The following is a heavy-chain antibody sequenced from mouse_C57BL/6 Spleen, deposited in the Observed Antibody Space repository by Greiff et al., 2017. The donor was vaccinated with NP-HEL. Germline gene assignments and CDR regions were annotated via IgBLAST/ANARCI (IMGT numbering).Heavy chain of an antibody. CDR2: IDPSDSET. CDR1: GYTFTSSW. Sequence: QVQLQQSGAELVRPGSSVKLSCKASGYTFTSSWMHWVKQRPIQGLEWIGNIDPSDSETHYNQKFKDKATLTVDKSSSTAYMQLSSLTSEDSAVYYCARGRYYGSSYVGAMDYWGQGTSVTVSS. D-gene: IGHD1-1*01. V-gene: IGHV1-52*01. CDR3: ARGRYYGSSYVGAMDY. J-gene: IGHJ4*01.